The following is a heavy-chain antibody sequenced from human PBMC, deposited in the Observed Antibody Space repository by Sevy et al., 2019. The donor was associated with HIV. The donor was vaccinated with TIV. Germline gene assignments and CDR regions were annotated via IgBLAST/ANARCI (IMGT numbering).Heavy chain of an antibody. Sequence: GGSLRLSCAASGFTFSDYYMSWIRQAPGKGLEWVSYISSSGSTIDYADSVKGRFTISRDNAKNSLYLQMNSLRAEDTAVYYCARVNGYSYGLRYYYYMDVWGKGTTVTVSS. J-gene: IGHJ6*03. V-gene: IGHV3-11*01. CDR2: ISSSGSTI. D-gene: IGHD5-18*01. CDR1: GFTFSDYY. CDR3: ARVNGYSYGLRYYYYMDV.